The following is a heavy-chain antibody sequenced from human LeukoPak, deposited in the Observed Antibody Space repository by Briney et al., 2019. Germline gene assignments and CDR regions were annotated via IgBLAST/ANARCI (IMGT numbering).Heavy chain of an antibody. J-gene: IGHJ6*03. D-gene: IGHD2-15*01. CDR1: GGSFSGYY. CDR3: ARDCPAYCNGGSCYYYYYMDV. Sequence: SETLSLTCTVYGGSFSGYYWSWIRQPPGKGLEWIGEINHSGSTNYNPSLKSRVTISVDTSKNHFSLKLSSVTAADTAVYYCARDCPAYCNGGSCYYYYYMDVWGKGTTVTVSS. V-gene: IGHV4-34*01. CDR2: INHSGST.